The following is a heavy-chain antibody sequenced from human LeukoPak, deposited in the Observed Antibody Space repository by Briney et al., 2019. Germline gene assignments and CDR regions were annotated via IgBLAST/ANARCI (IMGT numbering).Heavy chain of an antibody. CDR1: GYTFTGYY. Sequence: GASVKVSCKASGYTFTGYYMHWVRQAPGQGLEWMGWINPNSGGTNYAQKFQGRVTMTRDTSISTAYMELSRLRSDDTAVYYCARDSSSSWPYGMDVWGQGTTVTVSS. CDR3: ARDSSSSWPYGMDV. J-gene: IGHJ6*02. V-gene: IGHV1-2*02. D-gene: IGHD6-13*01. CDR2: INPNSGGT.